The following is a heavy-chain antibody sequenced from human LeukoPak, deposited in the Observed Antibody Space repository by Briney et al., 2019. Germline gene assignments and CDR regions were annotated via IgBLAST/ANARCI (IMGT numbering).Heavy chain of an antibody. CDR3: ARSDKSGYYFDY. D-gene: IGHD3-22*01. Sequence: SETLSLTCNVSGGSISSGGDYWSWIRQHPGKGLEWIGYIYYSGSTYYNPSLKSRATISVDTPKKQVSLKLSSVTAADTAVYHCARSDKSGYYFDYWGKGTLVTVSS. CDR2: IYYSGST. J-gene: IGHJ4*02. CDR1: GGSISSGGDY. V-gene: IGHV4-31*03.